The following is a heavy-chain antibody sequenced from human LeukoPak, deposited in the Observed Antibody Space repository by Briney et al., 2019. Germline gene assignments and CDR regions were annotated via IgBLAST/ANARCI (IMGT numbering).Heavy chain of an antibody. CDR3: AGVNLRGSNYNWFDP. V-gene: IGHV1-69*08. CDR1: GGTFLSHT. D-gene: IGHD3-10*01. CDR2: ITPVIETA. J-gene: IGHJ5*02. Sequence: SVKVSCKTSGGTFLSHTFSWVRQAPGHGLEWIGKITPVIETANYAQTFQGRVSIYTDKATTTVYMDLSGLRPDDTAEYYCAGVNLRGSNYNWFDPWGQGTRVIVSS.